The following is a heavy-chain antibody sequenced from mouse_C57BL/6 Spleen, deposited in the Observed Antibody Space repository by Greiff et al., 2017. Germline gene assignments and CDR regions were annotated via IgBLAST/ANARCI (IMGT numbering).Heavy chain of an antibody. CDR2: ISSGGSYT. CDR3: ARLYYYGSSYDYYAMDY. CDR1: GFTFSSYG. J-gene: IGHJ4*01. Sequence: VQLKESGGDLVKPGGSLKLSCAASGFTFSSYGMSWVRQTPDKRLEWVATISSGGSYTYYPDSVKGRFTISRDNAKNTLYLQMSSLKSEDTAMYYCARLYYYGSSYDYYAMDYWGQGTSVTVSS. D-gene: IGHD1-1*01. V-gene: IGHV5-6*01.